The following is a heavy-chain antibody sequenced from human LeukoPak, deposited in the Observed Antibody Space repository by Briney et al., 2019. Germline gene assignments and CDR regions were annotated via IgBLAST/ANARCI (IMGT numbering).Heavy chain of an antibody. Sequence: SVKVSCKASGGTFSSYAISWVRQAPGQGLEWMGGIIPIFGTANYAQKFQGRVTITTDESTSTAYMELSSPRSEDTAVYYCARSNLAYCGGDCYSYYFDYWGQGTLVTVSS. D-gene: IGHD2-21*02. CDR3: ARSNLAYCGGDCYSYYFDY. J-gene: IGHJ4*02. V-gene: IGHV1-69*05. CDR2: IIPIFGTA. CDR1: GGTFSSYA.